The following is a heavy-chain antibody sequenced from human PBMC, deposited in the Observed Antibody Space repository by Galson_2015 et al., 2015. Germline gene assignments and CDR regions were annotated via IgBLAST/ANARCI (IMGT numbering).Heavy chain of an antibody. J-gene: IGHJ6*02. D-gene: IGHD2-2*02. V-gene: IGHV3-33*01. CDR3: ARDQLGYCSSTSCYTKDYYYYGMDV. Sequence: SLRLSCAASGFTFSSYGMHWVRQAPGKGLEWVAVIWYDGSNKYYADSVKGRFTISRDNSKNTLYLQMNSLRAEDTAVYYCARDQLGYCSSTSCYTKDYYYYGMDVWGQGTTVTVSS. CDR2: IWYDGSNK. CDR1: GFTFSSYG.